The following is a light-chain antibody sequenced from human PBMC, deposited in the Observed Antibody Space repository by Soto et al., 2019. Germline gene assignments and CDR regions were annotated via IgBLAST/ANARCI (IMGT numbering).Light chain of an antibody. V-gene: IGLV2-8*01. CDR1: HNDIGGYNH. CDR3: SAYAGSGIWV. J-gene: IGLJ3*02. Sequence: QSALTQPPSASGSPGQSVTISCTGTHNDIGGYNHVSWYQHQPGKAPKVMIYEVSKRPSGVPDRFSGSKSGNTASLAVSGLQVDDEALYYCSAYAGSGIWVFGGGTQLTVL. CDR2: EVS.